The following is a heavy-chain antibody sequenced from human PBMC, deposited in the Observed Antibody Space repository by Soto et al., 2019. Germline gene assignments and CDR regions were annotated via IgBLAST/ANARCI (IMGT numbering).Heavy chain of an antibody. CDR3: ARYADHTYYYDSSGHLSFDY. Sequence: SETLSLTCTVSGGSISSYYWSWIRQPPGKGLEWIGYIYYSGSTNYNPSLKSRVTISVDTSKNQFSLKLSSVTAADTAVYYCARYADHTYYYDSSGHLSFDYWGQGTLVTVSS. V-gene: IGHV4-59*01. J-gene: IGHJ4*02. CDR1: GGSISSYY. D-gene: IGHD3-22*01. CDR2: IYYSGST.